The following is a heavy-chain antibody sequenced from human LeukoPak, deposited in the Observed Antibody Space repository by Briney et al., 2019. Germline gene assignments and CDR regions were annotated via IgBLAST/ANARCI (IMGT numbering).Heavy chain of an antibody. CDR2: IYTSGST. D-gene: IGHD1-26*01. CDR1: GGSISSYY. Sequence: SETLSLTCTVSGGSISSYYWSWIRQPAGKGLEWIGRIYTSGSTNYNPSLKSRVTISVDTSKNQFSLKLSSVTAADTAVYYCAREGGSGSGSYFGAFDIWGQGTMVTVSS. CDR3: AREGGSGSGSYFGAFDI. J-gene: IGHJ3*02. V-gene: IGHV4-4*07.